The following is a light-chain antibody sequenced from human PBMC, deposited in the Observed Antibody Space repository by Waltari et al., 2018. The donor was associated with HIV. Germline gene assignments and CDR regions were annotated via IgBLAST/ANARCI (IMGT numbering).Light chain of an antibody. J-gene: IGLJ2*01. V-gene: IGLV3-19*01. Sequence: RITCRGDSLRTFYASWYQQKPGQAPVLVIYGKNNRPSGMPDRFSGSSSGNTASLTITGAQAEDEADYYCNSRDDSANVVFGGGTKLTVL. CDR2: GKN. CDR3: NSRDDSANVV. CDR1: SLRTFY.